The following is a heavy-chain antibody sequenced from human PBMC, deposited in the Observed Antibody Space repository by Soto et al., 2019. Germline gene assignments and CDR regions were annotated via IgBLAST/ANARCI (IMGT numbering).Heavy chain of an antibody. CDR2: IKQDESEK. D-gene: IGHD1-7*01. CDR1: GFTFSSYW. CDR3: ASVAGTTWGDAFDI. V-gene: IGHV3-7*01. Sequence: EVQLVESGGGLVQPGGSLRLSCAASGFTFSSYWMSWVRQAPGKGLEWVANIKQDESEKYYVDSVKGRFTISRDNAKNSLYLQMNSLRAEDTAVYYCASVAGTTWGDAFDIWGQGTMVTVSS. J-gene: IGHJ3*02.